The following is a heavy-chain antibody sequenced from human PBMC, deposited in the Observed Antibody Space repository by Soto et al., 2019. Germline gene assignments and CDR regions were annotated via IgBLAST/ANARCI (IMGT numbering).Heavy chain of an antibody. V-gene: IGHV3-23*01. CDR2: ISGSGGRA. D-gene: IGHD3-10*01. Sequence: EVQLLESGGDLVQPGGSLRLSCAASGFTFINYAMSWVRQAPGLGLEWVSSISGSGGRADYADSVRGRFTISRDNSKKTLSLQMNSLRVDDTAIYYCAKYYASGSYYHFYSWGQGTLVTVSS. CDR1: GFTFINYA. J-gene: IGHJ4*02. CDR3: AKYYASGSYYHFYS.